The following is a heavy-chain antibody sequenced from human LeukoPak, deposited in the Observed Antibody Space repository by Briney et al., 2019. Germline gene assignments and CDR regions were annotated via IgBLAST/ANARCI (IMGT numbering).Heavy chain of an antibody. Sequence: PSETLSLTCAVSGDSISSGGSSWNWIRQSAGKGLEWIGYIYHSGSTYYNPSLRSRLTISDDRSKNQFSLKLNSVTAADTAIYYCARGGYSGYDFWFDPWGQGTLVTVSS. J-gene: IGHJ5*02. D-gene: IGHD5-12*01. CDR1: GDSISSGGSS. CDR2: IYHSGST. V-gene: IGHV4-30-2*06. CDR3: ARGGYSGYDFWFDP.